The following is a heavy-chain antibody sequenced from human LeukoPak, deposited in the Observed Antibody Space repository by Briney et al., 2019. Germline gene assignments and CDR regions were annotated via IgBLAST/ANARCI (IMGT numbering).Heavy chain of an antibody. V-gene: IGHV3-21*01. CDR3: AREGIAAAGHDY. CDR2: ISSSSSYI. J-gene: IGHJ4*02. CDR1: GFTFSSYA. Sequence: GGSLRLSCAASGFTFSSYAMSWVRQAPGKGLEWVSSISSSSSYIYYADSVKGRLTISRDNAKNSLYLQMNSLRAEDTAVYYCAREGIAAAGHDYWGQGTLVTVSS. D-gene: IGHD6-13*01.